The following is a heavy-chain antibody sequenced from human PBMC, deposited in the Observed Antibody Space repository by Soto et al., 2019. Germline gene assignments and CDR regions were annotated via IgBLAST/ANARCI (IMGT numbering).Heavy chain of an antibody. CDR3: ARVAYNNYDYYYYGMDV. V-gene: IGHV4-59*01. Sequence: SETLSLTCTVSGGSISSYYWSWIRQPPGKGLEWIGYIYYSGSTNYNPSLKSRVTISVDTSKNQFSLKLSSVTAADTAVYYCARVAYNNYDYYYYGMDVWGQGTTVTVSS. CDR2: IYYSGST. CDR1: GGSISSYY. D-gene: IGHD4-4*01. J-gene: IGHJ6*02.